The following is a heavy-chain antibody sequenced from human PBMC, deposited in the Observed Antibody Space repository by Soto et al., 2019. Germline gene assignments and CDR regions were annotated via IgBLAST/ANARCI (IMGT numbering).Heavy chain of an antibody. D-gene: IGHD2-15*01. V-gene: IGHV3-23*01. J-gene: IGHJ4*02. Sequence: HPGGSLRLSCAASGFTFSSYAMSWVRQAPGKGLEWVSAISGSGGSTYYADSVKGRFTISRDNSKNTLYLQMNSLRAEDTAVYYCAKDHKIVVVVAASFDYWGQGTLVTVSS. CDR1: GFTFSSYA. CDR2: ISGSGGST. CDR3: AKDHKIVVVVAASFDY.